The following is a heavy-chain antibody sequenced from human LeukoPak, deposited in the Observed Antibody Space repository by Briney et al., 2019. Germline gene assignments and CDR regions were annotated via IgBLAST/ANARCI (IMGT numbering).Heavy chain of an antibody. CDR2: ISSSGSTI. CDR1: GFTFSNYE. V-gene: IGHV3-48*03. Sequence: PGGSLRLSCAASGFTFSNYEMNWVRQAPGKGLEWVSYISSSGSTIYYADSVKGRFTISRDNAKNSLYLQMNTLRVEDTAIYYCVRVALYYYDSESYYFFEHWGQGTPVTASS. J-gene: IGHJ4*02. D-gene: IGHD3-10*01. CDR3: VRVALYYYDSESYYFFEH.